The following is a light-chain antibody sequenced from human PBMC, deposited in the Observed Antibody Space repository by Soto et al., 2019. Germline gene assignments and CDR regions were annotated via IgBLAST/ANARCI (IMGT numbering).Light chain of an antibody. CDR3: CSYAGSYSYV. CDR2: EVS. Sequence: QSALTQPASVSGSPGQPITLSCTGTSSDVGGYNYVSWYQHHPGIAPKLMIYEVSNRPSGISHRFSGSKSGNTASLTISGLQAEDEADYYCCSYAGSYSYVFGTGTKVT. V-gene: IGLV2-14*01. CDR1: SSDVGGYNY. J-gene: IGLJ1*01.